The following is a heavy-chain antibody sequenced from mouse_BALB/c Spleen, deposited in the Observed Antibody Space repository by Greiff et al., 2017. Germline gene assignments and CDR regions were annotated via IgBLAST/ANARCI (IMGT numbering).Heavy chain of an antibody. CDR1: GYTFTSYV. Sequence: EVQLQQSGPELVKPGASVKMSCKASGYTFTSYVMHWVKQKPGQGLEWIGYINPYNDGTKYNEKFKGKATLTSDKSSSTAYMELSSLTSEDSAVYYCARKGWEDAMDDWGQGTSVTVSS. D-gene: IGHD1-1*02. V-gene: IGHV1-14*01. CDR3: ARKGWEDAMDD. J-gene: IGHJ4*01. CDR2: INPYNDGT.